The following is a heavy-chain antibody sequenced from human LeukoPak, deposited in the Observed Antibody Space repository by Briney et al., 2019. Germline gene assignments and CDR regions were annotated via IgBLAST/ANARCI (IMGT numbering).Heavy chain of an antibody. CDR3: AKPHSSSWYFAFEI. CDR2: ISGSGGNT. CDR1: GFTFSSYN. D-gene: IGHD6-13*01. J-gene: IGHJ3*02. V-gene: IGHV3-23*01. Sequence: GGSLRLSCAASGFTFSSYNMIWVRQAPGKGLEWVSDISGSGGNTYYGDSVKGRFTISRDNSKNSLYLQMNSLRAEDTAVYYCAKPHSSSWYFAFEIWGQGTMVTVSS.